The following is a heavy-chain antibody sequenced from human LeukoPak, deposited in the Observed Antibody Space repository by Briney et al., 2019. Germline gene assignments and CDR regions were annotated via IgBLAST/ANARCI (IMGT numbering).Heavy chain of an antibody. D-gene: IGHD3-10*02. Sequence: GGSLRLSCAASGFTFSSYWMHWVRQAPGKGLEWVSYISSSGSTIYYADSVKGRFTISRDNAKNSLYLQMNSLRAEDTAVYYCAELGITMIGGVWSKGTTVTISS. CDR3: AELGITMIGGV. J-gene: IGHJ6*04. V-gene: IGHV3-48*04. CDR2: ISSSGSTI. CDR1: GFTFSSYW.